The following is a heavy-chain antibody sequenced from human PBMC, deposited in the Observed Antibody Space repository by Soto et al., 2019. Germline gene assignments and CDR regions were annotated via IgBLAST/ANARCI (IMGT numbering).Heavy chain of an antibody. J-gene: IGHJ4*02. D-gene: IGHD3-3*01. Sequence: ASVKVSCKASGYTFTSYYMHWVRQAPGQGLEWMGIINPSGGSTSYAQKFQGRVTMTRDTSTSTVYMELSSLRSEDTAVYYCARVGWSTYYDFWSGYSSGYYFDYWGQGTLVTVSS. CDR1: GYTFTSYY. V-gene: IGHV1-46*01. CDR2: INPSGGST. CDR3: ARVGWSTYYDFWSGYSSGYYFDY.